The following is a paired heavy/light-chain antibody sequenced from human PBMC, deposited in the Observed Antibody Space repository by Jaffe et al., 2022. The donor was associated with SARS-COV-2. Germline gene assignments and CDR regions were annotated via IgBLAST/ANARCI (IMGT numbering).Heavy chain of an antibody. CDR3: ARALGGYSSEGRSNWFDP. CDR2: ISYDGSNK. CDR1: GFTFSSYA. Sequence: QVQLVESGGGVVQPGRSLRLSCAASGFTFSSYAMHWVRQAPGKGLEWVAVISYDGSNKYYADSVKGRFTISRDNSKNTLYLQMNSLRAEDTAVYYCARALGGYSSEGRSNWFDPWGQGTLVTVSS. J-gene: IGHJ5*02. V-gene: IGHV3-30-3*01. D-gene: IGHD2-15*01.
Light chain of an antibody. V-gene: IGKV1-12*01. Sequence: DIQMTQSPSSVSASVGDRVTITCRASQGISSWLAWYQQKPGKAPKLLIYAASSLQSGVPSRFSGSGSGTDFTLTISSLQPEDFATYYCQQANSFPLAFGPGTKVDIK. J-gene: IGKJ3*01. CDR2: AAS. CDR3: QQANSFPLA. CDR1: QGISSW.